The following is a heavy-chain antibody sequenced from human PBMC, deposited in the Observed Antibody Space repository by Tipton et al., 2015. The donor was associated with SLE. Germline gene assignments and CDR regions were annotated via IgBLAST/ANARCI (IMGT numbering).Heavy chain of an antibody. V-gene: IGHV3-30-3*01. CDR2: ISYDGSNK. J-gene: IGHJ4*02. CDR3: ARDFVAGTG. Sequence: SLRLSCAASGFTFSSYAMHWVRQAPGKGLEWVAVISYDGSNKYYADSVKGRFTISRDNSKNTLYLQMNSLRAEDTAVYYCARDFVAGTGWGQGTLVTVSS. CDR1: GFTFSSYA. D-gene: IGHD6-19*01.